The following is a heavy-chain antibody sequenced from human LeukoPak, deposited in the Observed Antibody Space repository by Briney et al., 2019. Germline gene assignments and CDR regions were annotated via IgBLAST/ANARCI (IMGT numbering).Heavy chain of an antibody. CDR2: INHSGST. CDR3: ARVRSGGYADY. CDR1: GHSISSGDY. D-gene: IGHD2-15*01. Sequence: SETLSLTCTVSGHSISSGDYWGCIRQPPGKGLEWIGNINHSGSTYYNPSLKSRVTISVDTSKNQFSLKLNSVTAADTAVYYCARVRSGGYADYWGQGTLVTVSS. V-gene: IGHV4-38-2*02. J-gene: IGHJ4*02.